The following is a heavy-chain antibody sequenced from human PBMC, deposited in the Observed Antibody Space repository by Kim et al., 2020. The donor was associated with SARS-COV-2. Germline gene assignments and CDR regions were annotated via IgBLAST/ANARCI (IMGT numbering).Heavy chain of an antibody. V-gene: IGHV3-30*01. CDR3: ARELISGWLYYYYGMDV. Sequence: KGRFTISRDNSKNTLYLQMNSLRAEDTAVYYCARELISGWLYYYYGMDVWGQGTTVTVSS. J-gene: IGHJ6*02. D-gene: IGHD6-19*01.